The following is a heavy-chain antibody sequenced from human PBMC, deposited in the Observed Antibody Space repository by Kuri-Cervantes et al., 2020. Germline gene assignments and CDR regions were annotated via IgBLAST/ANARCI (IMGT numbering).Heavy chain of an antibody. D-gene: IGHD3-22*01. CDR1: GFTFSDYY. CDR2: ISSSGSTT. CDR3: ARDHYDSSGADY. V-gene: IGHV3-11*04. Sequence: GESLKISCAASGFTFSDYYMSWIRQAPGKGLEWVSYISSSGSTTYYADSVKGRFTISRDNAKNSLYLQMNSLRAEDTAVYYCARDHYDSSGADYWGQGTLVTVSS. J-gene: IGHJ4*02.